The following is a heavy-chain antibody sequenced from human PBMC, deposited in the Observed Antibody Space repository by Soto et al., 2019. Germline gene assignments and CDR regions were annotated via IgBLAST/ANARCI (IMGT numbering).Heavy chain of an antibody. D-gene: IGHD5-18*01. Sequence: SETLSLTCTVSGGSISSSSYYWGWIRQPPGKGLEWIGSIYYSGSTYYNPSLKSRVTISVDTSKHQFSLKLSSVTAADTAVYYCARQETVDTAAFDIWGQGTMVTVSS. CDR1: GGSISSSSYY. CDR2: IYYSGST. CDR3: ARQETVDTAAFDI. J-gene: IGHJ3*02. V-gene: IGHV4-39*01.